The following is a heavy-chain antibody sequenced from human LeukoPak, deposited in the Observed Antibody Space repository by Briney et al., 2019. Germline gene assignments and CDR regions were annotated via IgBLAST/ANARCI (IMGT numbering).Heavy chain of an antibody. CDR3: TRVEMATITEEYFQH. CDR2: IRSKAYGGTT. Sequence: GGSLRLSCTASGFTFGDYTMSWFRQAPGKGLEWVGFIRSKAYGGTTEYAASVKGRFTISRDDSKSIAYLQMNSLKTEDTAVYYCTRVEMATITEEYFQHWGQGTLVTVSS. D-gene: IGHD5-24*01. J-gene: IGHJ1*01. V-gene: IGHV3-49*03. CDR1: GFTFGDYT.